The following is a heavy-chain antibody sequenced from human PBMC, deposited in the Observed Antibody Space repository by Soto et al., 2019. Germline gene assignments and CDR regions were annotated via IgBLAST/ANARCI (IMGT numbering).Heavy chain of an antibody. Sequence: ETLSLTCSVSGGSISSVGHYWTWVRQAPGKGLEWVSSISSSSSYIYYADSVKGRFTISRDNAKNSLYLQMNSLRAEDTAVYYCARDLRAATVTTIHYYYGMDVWGQGTTVTVSS. V-gene: IGHV3-21*01. D-gene: IGHD4-17*01. J-gene: IGHJ6*02. CDR3: ARDLRAATVTTIHYYYGMDV. CDR2: ISSSSSYI. CDR1: GGSISSVGHY.